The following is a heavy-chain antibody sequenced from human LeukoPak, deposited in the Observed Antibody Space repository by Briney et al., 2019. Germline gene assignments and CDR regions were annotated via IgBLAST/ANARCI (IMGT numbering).Heavy chain of an antibody. Sequence: GGFLRLSCAASGFTFSSYSMNWVRQAPGKGLEWVSSISSSSSYIYYADSVKGRFTISRDNAKNSLYLQMNSLRAEDTAVHYCARDLWGYCSSTSCYRYYYYYGMDVWGKGTTVTVSS. CDR2: ISSSSSYI. D-gene: IGHD2-2*01. CDR1: GFTFSSYS. CDR3: ARDLWGYCSSTSCYRYYYYYGMDV. J-gene: IGHJ6*04. V-gene: IGHV3-21*01.